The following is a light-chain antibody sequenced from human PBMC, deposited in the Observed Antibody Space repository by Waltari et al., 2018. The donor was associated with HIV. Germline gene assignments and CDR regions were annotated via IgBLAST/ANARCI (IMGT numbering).Light chain of an antibody. J-gene: IGKJ1*01. CDR1: QGMGSS. Sequence: DIQLTQSPSFVSASVGDRITVICRASQGMGSSLAWYQQKTGRAPILLIYSASTLQSGVPSRFSGSGGGTEFTLTIDGLQAEDFATYYCQQLKNYPRTFGQGTKVEIK. V-gene: IGKV1-9*01. CDR3: QQLKNYPRT. CDR2: SAS.